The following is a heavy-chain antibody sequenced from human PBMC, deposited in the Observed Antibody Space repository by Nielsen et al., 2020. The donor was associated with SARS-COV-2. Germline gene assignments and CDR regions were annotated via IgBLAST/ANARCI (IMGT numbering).Heavy chain of an antibody. Sequence: SETLSLTCAVSGYSISTSNWWGWIRQPPGKGLEWIGYIYYSGSTYYNPSLRSRVTMSVDTSKNQFSLKLNSVTAVDTAIYYCARSSGYCGADICYSDSWFDPWGQGTLVTVSS. V-gene: IGHV4-28*01. D-gene: IGHD2-15*01. CDR2: IYYSGST. CDR1: GYSISTSNW. J-gene: IGHJ5*02. CDR3: ARSSGYCGADICYSDSWFDP.